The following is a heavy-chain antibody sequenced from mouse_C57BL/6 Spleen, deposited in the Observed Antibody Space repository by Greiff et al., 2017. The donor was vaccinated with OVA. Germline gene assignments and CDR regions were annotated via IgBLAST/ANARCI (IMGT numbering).Heavy chain of an antibody. CDR1: GFTFSDYY. V-gene: IGHV5-16*01. Sequence: EVQVVESEGGLVQPGSSMKLSCTASGFTFSDYYMAWVRQVPEKGLEWVANINYDGSSTYYLDSLKSRFIISRDNAKNILYLQMSSLKSEDTATYYCARGGDSWFAYWGQGTLVTVSA. D-gene: IGHD3-3*01. CDR3: ARGGDSWFAY. CDR2: INYDGSST. J-gene: IGHJ3*01.